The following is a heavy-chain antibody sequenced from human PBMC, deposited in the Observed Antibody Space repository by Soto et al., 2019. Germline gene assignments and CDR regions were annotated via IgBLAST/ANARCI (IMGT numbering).Heavy chain of an antibody. V-gene: IGHV1-3*01. CDR2: INAGNGNT. CDR1: GYTFTSYA. Sequence: QVQLVQSGAEVKKPGASVKVSCKASGYTFTSYAMHWVRQAPGQRLEWMGWINAGNGNTKYSQKFQGRVTITRDTSASTAYMELSSLRSEDTAVYYCARGGGSGSYYKDAFDIWGQGTMVTVSS. J-gene: IGHJ3*02. CDR3: ARGGGSGSYYKDAFDI. D-gene: IGHD3-10*01.